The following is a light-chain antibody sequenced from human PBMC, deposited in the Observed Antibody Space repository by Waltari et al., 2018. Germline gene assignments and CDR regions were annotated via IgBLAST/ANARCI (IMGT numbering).Light chain of an antibody. CDR2: EVS. V-gene: IGKV2-29*03. CDR3: MQGVHLALT. CDR1: QSLLHRDGKTY. Sequence: IVITQTPLSLSVSPGQPASISCKSSQSLLHRDGKTYLYWYLKRPGQSPQLLISEVSSRFSGVPDRFSGSGSGTDCTLNISRVEAEDGGLYYCMQGVHLALTFGGGTRVEIQ. J-gene: IGKJ4*01.